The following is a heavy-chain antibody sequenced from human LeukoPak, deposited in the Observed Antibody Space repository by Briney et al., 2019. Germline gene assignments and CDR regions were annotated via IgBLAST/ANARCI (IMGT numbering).Heavy chain of an antibody. V-gene: IGHV3-72*01. CDR2: IRDKGNSYIK. D-gene: IGHD3-10*01. Sequence: GGSLRLSCVGSGFTFSDHYMDWVRQAPGKGLEWVARIRDKGNSYIKEYAASVKGRFTVSRDDSQNSVYLQMNSLKIEDTAVYYCARRGALGAQTSVSDYWGQGTLVTVSA. CDR1: GFTFSDHY. CDR3: ARRGALGAQTSVSDY. J-gene: IGHJ4*02.